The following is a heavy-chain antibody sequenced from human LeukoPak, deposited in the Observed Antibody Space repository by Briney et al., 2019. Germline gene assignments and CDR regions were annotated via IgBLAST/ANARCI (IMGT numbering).Heavy chain of an antibody. CDR1: GYTFTGYY. Sequence: GASVKVSCKASGYTFTGYYMHWVRQAPGQGLEWMGWINPNSGGTNYAQKFRGRVTMTRDTSISTAYMELSRLRSDDTAVYYCARSAVGYCSSTSCYRPNWFDPWGQGTLVAVSS. CDR2: INPNSGGT. V-gene: IGHV1-2*02. D-gene: IGHD2-2*01. CDR3: ARSAVGYCSSTSCYRPNWFDP. J-gene: IGHJ5*02.